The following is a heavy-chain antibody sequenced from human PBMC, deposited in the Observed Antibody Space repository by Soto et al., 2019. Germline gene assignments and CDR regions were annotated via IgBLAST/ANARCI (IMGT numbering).Heavy chain of an antibody. CDR1: GFTFSSYA. CDR2: ISGSGGST. Sequence: PGGSLRLSCAASGFTFSSYAMSCVRQAPGKGLEWVSAISGSGGSTYYADSVKGRFTISRDNSKNTLYLQMNSLRAEDTAVYYCAKPLYNWNGAGAFDIWGQGTMVTVSS. J-gene: IGHJ3*02. V-gene: IGHV3-23*01. CDR3: AKPLYNWNGAGAFDI. D-gene: IGHD1-1*01.